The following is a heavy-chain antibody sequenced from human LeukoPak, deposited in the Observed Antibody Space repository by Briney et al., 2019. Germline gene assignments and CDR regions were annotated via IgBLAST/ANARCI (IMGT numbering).Heavy chain of an antibody. CDR1: GFTFSSYP. CDR3: VSFYETN. J-gene: IGHJ4*02. V-gene: IGHV3-74*01. Sequence: GGSLRLSCAASGFTFSSYPMSWVRQAPGKGLVWVSHVNSDGSWTSHADSVKGRFTISKDNAKNTVYLQMNNLRTEDTAVYYCVSFYETNWGRGTLVTVSS. CDR2: VNSDGSWT. D-gene: IGHD2-2*01.